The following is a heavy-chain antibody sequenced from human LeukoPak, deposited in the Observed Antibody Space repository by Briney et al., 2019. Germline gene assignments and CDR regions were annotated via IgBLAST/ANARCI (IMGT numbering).Heavy chain of an antibody. Sequence: PSQTLSLTCAVSGGSISSGGYSWSWIRQPPGKGLEWIGYTYHSGSTYYNPSLKSRVTISVDRSKNQFSLKLSSVTAADTAVYYCARGVFDSSGHWGQGTLVTVSS. CDR3: ARGVFDSSGH. CDR2: TYHSGST. D-gene: IGHD3-22*01. V-gene: IGHV4-30-2*01. CDR1: GGSISSGGYS. J-gene: IGHJ4*02.